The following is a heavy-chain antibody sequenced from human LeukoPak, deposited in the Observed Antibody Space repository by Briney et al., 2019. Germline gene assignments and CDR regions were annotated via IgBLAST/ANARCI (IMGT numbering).Heavy chain of an antibody. CDR1: GGSFSGYY. V-gene: IGHV4-34*01. D-gene: IGHD5-18*01. CDR3: ASGRPIYLMIQLWRPYFDY. J-gene: IGHJ4*02. CDR2: INHSGST. Sequence: PSETLSLTCAVYGGSFSGYYWSWIRQPPGKGLEWIGEINHSGSTNYNPSLKSRVTISVDTSKNQFSLKLSSVTAADTAVYYCASGRPIYLMIQLWRPYFDYWGQGTLVTVSS.